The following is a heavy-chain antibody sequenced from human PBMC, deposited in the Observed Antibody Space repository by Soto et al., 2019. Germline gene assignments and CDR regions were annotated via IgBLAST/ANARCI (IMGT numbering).Heavy chain of an antibody. V-gene: IGHV4-39*01. Sequence: QLQLQESGPGLVKPSETLSLTCTVSGGSISSSSYYWGWIRQPPGKGLEWIGSIYYSGSTYYNPSLKSRVTISVDTSKNQFSLKLSSVTAADTAVYYCARRTALRYFDWLSRAGAFDIWGQGTMVTVSS. CDR2: IYYSGST. CDR1: GGSISSSSYY. J-gene: IGHJ3*02. CDR3: ARRTALRYFDWLSRAGAFDI. D-gene: IGHD3-9*01.